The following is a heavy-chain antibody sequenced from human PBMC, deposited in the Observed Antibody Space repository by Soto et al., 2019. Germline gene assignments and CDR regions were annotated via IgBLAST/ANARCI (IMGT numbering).Heavy chain of an antibody. V-gene: IGHV3-23*01. D-gene: IGHD3-10*01. Sequence: EVQLLESGGGLVQPGGSLRLSCAASGFTFSSYAMSWVRQAPGKGLEWVSAISGSGGSTYYADSVKGRFTISRDTSKNTLYLQMNSLRAKDTAVYYCAKASGWFGEFDYWGQGTLVTVSS. CDR3: AKASGWFGEFDY. CDR1: GFTFSSYA. J-gene: IGHJ4*02. CDR2: ISGSGGST.